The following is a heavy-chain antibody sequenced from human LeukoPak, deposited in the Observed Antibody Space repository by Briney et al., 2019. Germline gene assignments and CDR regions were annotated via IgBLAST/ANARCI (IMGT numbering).Heavy chain of an antibody. V-gene: IGHV3-43*01. J-gene: IGHJ4*02. CDR2: ISWDGGST. Sequence: GGSLRLSCAASGVTFDDYTMHWVRQAPGKGLEWVFLISWDGGSTYYAVSVKGRFTISRDNSKNSLYLQMNSLRTEDTALYYCAKGANWEGDYFDYWGQGTLVTVSS. D-gene: IGHD7-27*01. CDR1: GVTFDDYT. CDR3: AKGANWEGDYFDY.